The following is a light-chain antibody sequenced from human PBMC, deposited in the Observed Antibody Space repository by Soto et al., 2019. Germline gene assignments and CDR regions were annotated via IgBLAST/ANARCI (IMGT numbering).Light chain of an antibody. CDR1: SSNIGAGYE. V-gene: IGLV1-40*01. Sequence: QSVLTQPPSVSGAPGQRVTISCTGSSSNIGAGYEVHWYQQLPGTAPRLLIYGNIYRPSGVTDRFSCSKSGTSVSLAITGLQAEDEADYHCQSYDSTLSGVVFGGGTKLTVL. CDR3: QSYDSTLSGVV. J-gene: IGLJ3*02. CDR2: GNI.